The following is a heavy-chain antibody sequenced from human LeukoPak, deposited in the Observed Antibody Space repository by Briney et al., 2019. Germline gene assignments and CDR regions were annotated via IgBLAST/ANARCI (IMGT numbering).Heavy chain of an antibody. CDR2: INPSGDGT. J-gene: IGHJ4*02. CDR3: ARVFSLVGATLGY. CDR1: GHTFTTYY. V-gene: IGHV1-46*01. D-gene: IGHD1-26*01. Sequence: ASVKVSCKASGHTFTTYYVHLVRQAPGQGLEWMGVINPSGDGTNYPQRFQGRVTMTRDTSTSTVYMELSSLRSEDTAVYYCARVFSLVGATLGYWGQGTLVTVSS.